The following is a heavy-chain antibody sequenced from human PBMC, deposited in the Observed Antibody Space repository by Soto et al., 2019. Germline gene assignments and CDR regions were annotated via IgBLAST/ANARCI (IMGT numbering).Heavy chain of an antibody. D-gene: IGHD3-22*01. Sequence: LRLSCAASGFTFSSYSMNWVRQAPGKGLEWVSSISSSSSYIYYADSVKGRFTISRDNAKSSLYLQMNSLRAEDTAVYYCARAPYYYDSSGYWAYWGQGTLVTVSS. CDR1: GFTFSSYS. CDR3: ARAPYYYDSSGYWAY. CDR2: ISSSSSYI. J-gene: IGHJ4*02. V-gene: IGHV3-21*01.